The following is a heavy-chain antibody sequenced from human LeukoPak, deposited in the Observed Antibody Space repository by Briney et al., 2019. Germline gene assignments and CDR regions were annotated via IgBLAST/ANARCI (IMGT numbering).Heavy chain of an antibody. D-gene: IGHD2-2*01. Sequence: PSETLSLTCTVSGGSISSSSYYWGWIGQRQGKGLEWIGSIYYSGSTYYNPSLKSRVTISVDTSKNQFSLKLSSVTAADTAVYYCARNRKPAGLWYYYGMDVWGQGTTVTVSS. V-gene: IGHV4-39*07. CDR1: GGSISSSSYY. CDR2: IYYSGST. J-gene: IGHJ6*02. CDR3: ARNRKPAGLWYYYGMDV.